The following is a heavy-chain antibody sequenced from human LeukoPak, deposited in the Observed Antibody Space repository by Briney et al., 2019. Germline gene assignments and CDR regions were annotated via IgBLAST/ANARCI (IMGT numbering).Heavy chain of an antibody. D-gene: IGHD2/OR15-2a*01. Sequence: PGGSLRLSCAASGFTFSSYSMNWVRQAPGKGLEWVSSISSSTNYIYYADSVKGRFTISRDNAKNSLYLQMNNLRAEDTAVYYCAREKYPHFAFDIWGQGTMVTVSS. CDR3: AREKYPHFAFDI. J-gene: IGHJ3*02. CDR2: ISSSTNYI. V-gene: IGHV3-21*01. CDR1: GFTFSSYS.